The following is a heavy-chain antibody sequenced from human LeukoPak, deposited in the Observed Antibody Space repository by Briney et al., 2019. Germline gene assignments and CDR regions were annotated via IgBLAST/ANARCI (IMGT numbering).Heavy chain of an antibody. CDR3: ARAYHYGSGYGMDV. Sequence: GGSLRLSCAASGFTFSSYTMSWVRQAPGKGLEWVSYISSSSSTIYYADSVKGRFTISGDNAKNSLYLQMNSLRDEDTAVYYCARAYHYGSGYGMDVWGQGTTVTVSS. CDR1: GFTFSSYT. V-gene: IGHV3-48*02. D-gene: IGHD3-10*01. J-gene: IGHJ6*02. CDR2: ISSSSSTI.